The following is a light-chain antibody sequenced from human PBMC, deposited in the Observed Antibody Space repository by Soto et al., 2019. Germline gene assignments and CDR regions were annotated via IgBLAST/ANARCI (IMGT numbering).Light chain of an antibody. CDR1: QGIRSY. CDR3: QHYNSYGT. Sequence: IKIYLSPSTLSVSLGDRVTITCRASQGIRSYLAWYQQKPWKSPKLLIYAVPTLQSGVPSRFSGTGSGTEFNLTISSMQPDDFATYYCQHYNSYGTFGQGTKVDIK. CDR2: AVP. J-gene: IGKJ1*01. V-gene: IGKV1-9*01.